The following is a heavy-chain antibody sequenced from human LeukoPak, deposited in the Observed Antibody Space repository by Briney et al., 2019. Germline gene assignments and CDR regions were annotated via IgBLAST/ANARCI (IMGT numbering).Heavy chain of an antibody. Sequence: ETLSLTCAVYGGSFWGYYWSWIRQPPGKGLEWIGEITQSGSANYNPSLTSRVTISVDTSKSQFSLKLTSVTAADTAIYYCARGRRQLARSALGYWGQGNLVTVSS. CDR3: ARGRRQLARSALGY. CDR2: ITQSGSA. D-gene: IGHD6-6*01. CDR1: GGSFWGYY. J-gene: IGHJ4*02. V-gene: IGHV4-34*01.